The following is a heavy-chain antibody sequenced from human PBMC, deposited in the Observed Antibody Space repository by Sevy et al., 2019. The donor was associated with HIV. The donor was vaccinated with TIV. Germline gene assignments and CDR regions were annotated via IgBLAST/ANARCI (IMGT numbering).Heavy chain of an antibody. CDR3: ARHSHGSGTYYVPFDS. V-gene: IGHV4-38-2*01. CDR2: VFHSGST. D-gene: IGHD3-10*01. J-gene: IGHJ4*02. Sequence: SETLSLTCAVSGYSITSGYLWGWIRQPPGKGLEWSGSVFHSGSTYYNPSLNSRVIISVDTSKNQFSLKLNSVTAADTAVYYCARHSHGSGTYYVPFDSWGQGTLVTVSS. CDR1: GYSITSGYL.